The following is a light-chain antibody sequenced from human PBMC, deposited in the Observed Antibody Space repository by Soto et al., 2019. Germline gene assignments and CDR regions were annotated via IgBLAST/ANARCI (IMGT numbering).Light chain of an antibody. J-gene: IGLJ6*01. CDR3: CSRTTSSIYL. CDR1: SSDVGGSNY. CDR2: EVS. V-gene: IGLV2-14*01. Sequence: QSALTQPASVSGSPGQSITISCIGTSSDVGGSNYVSWYQHHPGKAPKLMISEVSNRPSGVSNRFSGSKSGNTASLTISGLQAEDEADYYCCSRTTSSIYLFGSGTKLTVL.